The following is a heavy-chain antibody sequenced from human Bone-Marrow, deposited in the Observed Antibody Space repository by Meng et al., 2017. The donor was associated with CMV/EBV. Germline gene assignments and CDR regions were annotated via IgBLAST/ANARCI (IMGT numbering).Heavy chain of an antibody. CDR3: ARASGYSSGWYLW. CDR1: GGSFSGYY. Sequence: QGQLQRWGAGLLKPSETLSLTCAVYGGSFSGYYWSWIRQPPGKGLEWIGEINHSGSTNYNPSLKSRVTISVDTSKNQFSLKLSSVTAADTAVYYCARASGYSSGWYLWWGQGTLVTVSS. J-gene: IGHJ4*02. V-gene: IGHV4-34*01. D-gene: IGHD6-19*01. CDR2: INHSGST.